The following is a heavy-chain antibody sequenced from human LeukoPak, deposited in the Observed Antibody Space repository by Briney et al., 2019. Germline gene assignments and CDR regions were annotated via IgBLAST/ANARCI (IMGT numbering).Heavy chain of an antibody. Sequence: GGSLRLSCAASGYTFSNSGMHWVRQAPGKGLEWVAVLSYDGSDKYHADSVKGRFTISRDNSKNTLYLQMNSLRAEDTAEYYCAKPVKQYCSSTSCYMVDYWGQGTLVTVSS. CDR3: AKPVKQYCSSTSCYMVDY. V-gene: IGHV3-30*18. D-gene: IGHD2-2*02. CDR2: LSYDGSDK. J-gene: IGHJ4*02. CDR1: GYTFSNSG.